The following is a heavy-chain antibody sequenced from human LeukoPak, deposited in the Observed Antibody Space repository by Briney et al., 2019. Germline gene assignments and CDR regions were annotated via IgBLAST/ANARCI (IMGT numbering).Heavy chain of an antibody. J-gene: IGHJ6*03. CDR1: GFTFSSHW. Sequence: PGGSLRLSCVASGFTFSSHWMNWVRQAPGEGPEWVAGIKEDGSERKYLESVKGRFTISRDSAENSLFLQMNSLRAEDTAVYYCARVNRAMTAVYYYYMDVWGKGTTVTVSS. V-gene: IGHV3-7*01. CDR3: ARVNRAMTAVYYYYMDV. D-gene: IGHD5-18*01. CDR2: IKEDGSER.